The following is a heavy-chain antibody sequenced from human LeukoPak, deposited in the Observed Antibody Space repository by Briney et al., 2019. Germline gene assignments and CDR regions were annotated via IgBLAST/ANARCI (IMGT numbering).Heavy chain of an antibody. D-gene: IGHD3-22*01. CDR3: ARARNYYDSSALEFDY. V-gene: IGHV3-21*01. CDR1: GFPFSSYS. J-gene: IGHJ4*02. Sequence: PGGSLELPFSASGFPFSSYSMNWVRQAPGKGLGVVPSIISSGTYICYADSVKGRFTISRDNAKNSLYLQMNSLRAEDTAVYYCARARNYYDSSALEFDYWGQGTLVTVSS. CDR2: IISSGTYI.